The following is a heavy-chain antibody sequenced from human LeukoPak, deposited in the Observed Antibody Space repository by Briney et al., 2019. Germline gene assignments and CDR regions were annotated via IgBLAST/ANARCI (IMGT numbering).Heavy chain of an antibody. CDR1: GGSFSGYY. D-gene: IGHD2-2*01. J-gene: IGHJ6*03. V-gene: IGHV4-34*01. CDR3: ARGKDIVVVPATYYYYYMDV. Sequence: SETLSLTCAVYGGSFSGYYWSWIRQPPGKGLEWIGEINHSGSTNYNPSLKSRVTISVDTSKNQFSLKLSSVTAADTAVYYCARGKDIVVVPATYYYYYMDVWGKGTTVTVS. CDR2: INHSGST.